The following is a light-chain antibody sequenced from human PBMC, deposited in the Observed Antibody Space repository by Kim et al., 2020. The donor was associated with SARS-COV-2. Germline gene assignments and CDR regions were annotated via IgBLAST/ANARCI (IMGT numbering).Light chain of an antibody. J-gene: IGLJ3*02. CDR2: NNN. CDR1: SSNIGSNT. Sequence: ELTQPPSVSGTPGQRITISCSGSSSNIGSNTVNWYQQLPGTAPKLLIYNNNQRPSGVPDRFSGSKSGTSASLAISGLQSEDEADYYCATWDDSLNGPVFGGGTQLTVL. V-gene: IGLV1-44*01. CDR3: ATWDDSLNGPV.